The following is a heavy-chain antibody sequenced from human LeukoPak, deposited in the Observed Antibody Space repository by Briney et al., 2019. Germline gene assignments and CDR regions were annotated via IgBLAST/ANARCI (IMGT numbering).Heavy chain of an antibody. J-gene: IGHJ4*02. D-gene: IGHD2-21*01. CDR1: GYSISSGYY. V-gene: IGHV4-38-2*02. CDR2: IYHSGNT. CDR3: ARRMTYSGWRPSESPSCFDY. Sequence: SETLSLTCTVSGYSISSGYYWGWIRQPPGKGLEWIGSIYHSGNTYYNPSLKSRVTISVDTSKNQFSLKLSSVTAADTAVFYCARRMTYSGWRPSESPSCFDYWGQGTLVTVSS.